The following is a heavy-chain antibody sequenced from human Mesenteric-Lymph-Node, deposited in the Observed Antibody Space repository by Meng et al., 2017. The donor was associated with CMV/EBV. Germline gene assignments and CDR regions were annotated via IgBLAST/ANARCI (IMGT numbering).Heavy chain of an antibody. CDR2: IYRGDDT. D-gene: IGHD3-10*01. CDR3: TGDSVSNPNLDY. CDR1: GFNVRDKY. J-gene: IGHJ4*02. Sequence: VHLVDFGGGLVQPGGSLRLSCGASGFNVRDKYMSWVRQAPGKGLEWVCIIYRGDDTYYIDSVKDRFTVSRDNSKNTMYLQMNSLRVEDTAVYYCTGDSVSNPNLDYWGQGTLVTVSS. V-gene: IGHV3-66*01.